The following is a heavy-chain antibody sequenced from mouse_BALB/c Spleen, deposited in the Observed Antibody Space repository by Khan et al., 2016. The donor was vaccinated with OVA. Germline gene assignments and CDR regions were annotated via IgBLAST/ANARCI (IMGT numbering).Heavy chain of an antibody. Sequence: EVQLQESGPSLVKPSQTLSLTCSVTGDSITSGYWSWIRKFPGNKLEYMGYMIYTGYTYYNPSLTSRISITRHTSKNQYYLQLNSVTTEETATYYCARSTYRYAFVYWGQGTLVTGSA. CDR2: MIYTGYT. J-gene: IGHJ3*01. CDR1: GDSITSGY. CDR3: ARSTYRYAFVY. V-gene: IGHV3-8*02. D-gene: IGHD2-14*01.